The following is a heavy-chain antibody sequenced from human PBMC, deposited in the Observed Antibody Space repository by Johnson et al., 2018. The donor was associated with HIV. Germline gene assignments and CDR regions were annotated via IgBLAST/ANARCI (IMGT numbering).Heavy chain of an antibody. Sequence: QVQLVESGVNLVQPGRSLRLSCAASGFTFSSYAMHWVRQAPGKGLEWVAVISYDGSNKYYADSVKGRFTISRDNSKNTLYLQMNSLRAEDTAVYYCARGGNEIDAFDIWGQGTVVTVSS. V-gene: IGHV3-30*04. CDR1: GFTFSSYA. CDR2: ISYDGSNK. D-gene: IGHD1-1*01. CDR3: ARGGNEIDAFDI. J-gene: IGHJ3*02.